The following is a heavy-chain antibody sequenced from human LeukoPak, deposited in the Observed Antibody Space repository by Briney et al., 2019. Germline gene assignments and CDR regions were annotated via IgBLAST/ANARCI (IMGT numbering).Heavy chain of an antibody. J-gene: IGHJ3*02. CDR1: GGSISSYY. V-gene: IGHV4-59*01. CDR3: ASHSYGPNVFDI. Sequence: SETLSLTCTVSGGSISSYYWSWIRQPPGKGLEWIGYIYYSGSTNYNPSLKSRVTISVDTSKNQFSLKLSSVTAADTAVYYCASHSYGPNVFDIWGQGTMVTVSS. CDR2: IYYSGST. D-gene: IGHD5-18*01.